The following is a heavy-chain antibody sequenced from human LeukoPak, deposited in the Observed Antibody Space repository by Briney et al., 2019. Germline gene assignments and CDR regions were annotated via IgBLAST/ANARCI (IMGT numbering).Heavy chain of an antibody. V-gene: IGHV4-4*07. CDR2: IYTSGST. J-gene: IGHJ4*02. Sequence: SETLSLTCTVSGGSISSYYWSWIRQPAGKGLEWIGRIYTSGSTNYNPSLKSRVTMTVDTSKNQFSLKLSSVTAADTAVYYCARTTPPTVIFDYWGQGTLVTVSS. CDR1: GGSISSYY. D-gene: IGHD4-17*01. CDR3: ARTTPPTVIFDY.